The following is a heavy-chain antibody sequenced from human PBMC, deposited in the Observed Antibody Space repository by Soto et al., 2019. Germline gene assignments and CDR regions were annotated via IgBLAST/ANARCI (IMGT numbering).Heavy chain of an antibody. D-gene: IGHD3-22*01. J-gene: IGHJ3*02. V-gene: IGHV1-69*13. CDR2: IIPIFGTA. CDR1: GGTFSSYA. CDR3: ASPAGYYYDSSGYYNDAFDI. Sequence: ASVKVSCKASGGTFSSYAISWVRQAPGQGLEWMGGIIPIFGTANYAQKFQGRVTITADESTSTAYMELSSLRSEDTAVYYCASPAGYYYDSSGYYNDAFDIWGQGTMVTVSS.